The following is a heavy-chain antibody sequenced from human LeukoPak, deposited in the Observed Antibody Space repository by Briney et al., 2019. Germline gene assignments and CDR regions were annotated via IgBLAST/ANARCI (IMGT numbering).Heavy chain of an antibody. Sequence: PSETLSLTCAVYGGSFSGYYWNWIRQPPGEGLEWIGEINHSGSTNYNPSLKSRVTISVDTSKNQFSLKLRFVTAADTAVYYCARDHSFFQVDYWGQGILVTVSS. CDR3: ARDHSFFQVDY. CDR2: INHSGST. J-gene: IGHJ4*02. D-gene: IGHD5/OR15-5a*01. V-gene: IGHV4-34*01. CDR1: GGSFSGYY.